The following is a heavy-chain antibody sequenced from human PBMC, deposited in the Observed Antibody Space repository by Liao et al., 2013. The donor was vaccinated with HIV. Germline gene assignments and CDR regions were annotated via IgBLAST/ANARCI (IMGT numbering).Heavy chain of an antibody. CDR3: ARVPLKGGDFWSGYFYYYYYMDV. CDR1: GGSVTSSGYY. Sequence: QLQLQESGPGLVKPSETLSLTCTVSGGSVTSSGYYWGWIRQPPGEGLAWIGYIYYSGSTYYNPSLKSRVTISVDTSKNQFSLKLSSVTAADTAVYYCARVPLKGGDFWSGYFYYYYYMDVWGKGTTVTVSS. V-gene: IGHV4-30-4*08. CDR2: IYYSGST. J-gene: IGHJ6*03. D-gene: IGHD3-3*01.